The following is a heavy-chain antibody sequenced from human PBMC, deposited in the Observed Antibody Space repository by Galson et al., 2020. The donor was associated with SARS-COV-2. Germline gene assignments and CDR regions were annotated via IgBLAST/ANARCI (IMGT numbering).Heavy chain of an antibody. Sequence: ASETLSLTCTVSSGSISSYYWSWIRQPPGKGLEWIGYIYYSGSINYNPSLKSRVTMSVDTSKNQFSLNLSSVTAADTAVYYWARGHCTTTNCYTSPFDYWGPGTLVSVSS. CDR2: IYYSGSI. V-gene: IGHV4-59*01. CDR1: SGSISSYY. CDR3: ARGHCTTTNCYTSPFDY. J-gene: IGHJ4*02. D-gene: IGHD2-2*02.